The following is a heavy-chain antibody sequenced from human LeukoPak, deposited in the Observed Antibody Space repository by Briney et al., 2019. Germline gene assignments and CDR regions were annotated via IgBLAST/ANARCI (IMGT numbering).Heavy chain of an antibody. CDR1: GFTFSSYG. Sequence: GGSLRLSCAASGFTFSSYGMHWVRQAPGKGLEWVALISYDGNNKYYADSVKGRFTISRDSSKNSLYLQMNSLRAEDTAVYYCASSPDGSTSPDAFDIWGQGTMVTVSS. D-gene: IGHD2-2*01. V-gene: IGHV3-30*03. CDR3: ASSPDGSTSPDAFDI. CDR2: ISYDGNNK. J-gene: IGHJ3*02.